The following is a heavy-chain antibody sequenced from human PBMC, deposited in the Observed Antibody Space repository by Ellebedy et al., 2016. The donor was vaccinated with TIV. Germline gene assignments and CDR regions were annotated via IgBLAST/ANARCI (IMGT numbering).Heavy chain of an antibody. V-gene: IGHV1-8*01. CDR1: GYTFTSYD. CDR3: ARAGPRRSDYYYGMDV. J-gene: IGHJ6*02. CDR2: MNPNSGNT. Sequence: ASVKVSXXASGYTFTSYDINWVRQATGQGLEWMGWMNPNSGNTGYAQKFQGRVTMTRNTSISTAYMELSSLRSEDTAVYYCARAGPRRSDYYYGMDVWGQGTTVTVSS.